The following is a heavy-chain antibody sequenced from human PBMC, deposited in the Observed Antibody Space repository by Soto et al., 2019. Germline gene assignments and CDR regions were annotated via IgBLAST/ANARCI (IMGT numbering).Heavy chain of an antibody. Sequence: SQTLSLTCNVCGDAITRQYWSWIRQSPGKGMEWLGYFFHTGTALYNPSLRSRVSMSVDTSKNQFSLKLTSIIPADTAVFFCAKNYGGNSQFFDLWGRGTLVTVSS. D-gene: IGHD4-17*01. CDR1: GDAITRQY. CDR2: FFHTGTA. CDR3: AKNYGGNSQFFDL. V-gene: IGHV4-59*11. J-gene: IGHJ2*01.